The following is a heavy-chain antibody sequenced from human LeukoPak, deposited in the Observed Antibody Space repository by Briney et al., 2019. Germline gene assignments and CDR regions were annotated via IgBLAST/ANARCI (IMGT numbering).Heavy chain of an antibody. CDR1: AYTFTSYD. J-gene: IGHJ5*02. V-gene: IGHV1-8*03. CDR3: ARGQFPYCSGGSCYSNWFDP. D-gene: IGHD2-15*01. Sequence: ASVKVSRKASAYTFTSYDINWVRQATGQGLEWMGWMNPNSGNTGYAQKFQGRITITRDTSINTAYMELNSLRSEDTAVYYCARGQFPYCSGGSCYSNWFDPWGQGTLVTVSS. CDR2: MNPNSGNT.